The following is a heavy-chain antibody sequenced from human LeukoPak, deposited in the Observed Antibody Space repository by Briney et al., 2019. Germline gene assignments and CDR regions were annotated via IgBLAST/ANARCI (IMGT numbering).Heavy chain of an antibody. J-gene: IGHJ4*02. CDR1: GGSFSGYY. D-gene: IGHD2-2*01. V-gene: IGHV4-34*01. Sequence: SETLSLTCAVYGGSFSGYYWSWIRQPPGKGLEWIGEINHSGSTNYNPSLKSRVTISVDTSKNQFSLKLSSVTAADTAVYYRARGRPENFIVVVPAAIGPFDYWGQGTLVTVSS. CDR2: INHSGST. CDR3: ARGRPENFIVVVPAAIGPFDY.